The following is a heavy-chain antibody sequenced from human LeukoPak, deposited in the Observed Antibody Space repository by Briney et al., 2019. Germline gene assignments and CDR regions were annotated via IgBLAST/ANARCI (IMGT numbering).Heavy chain of an antibody. V-gene: IGHV3-7*02. CDR3: ARAHSGYCSSTSCYSNWFDP. J-gene: IGHJ5*02. CDR1: GFIFSNYW. D-gene: IGHD2-2*03. Sequence: PGGSLRLSCSASGFIFSNYWMTWVRQAPGKGLEWVANIKQDGSEKYYVDSVKGRFTISRDNAKKSLYLQMDSLRAEDTAVYYCARAHSGYCSSTSCYSNWFDPWGQGTLVTVSS. CDR2: IKQDGSEK.